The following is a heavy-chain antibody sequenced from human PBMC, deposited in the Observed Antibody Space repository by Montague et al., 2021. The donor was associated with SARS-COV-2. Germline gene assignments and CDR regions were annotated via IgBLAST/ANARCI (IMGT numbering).Heavy chain of an antibody. D-gene: IGHD3-3*01. CDR2: RYQNGAT. CDR1: GFSISSGYY. CDR3: ARSGVGIFDFSYFDS. J-gene: IGHJ4*02. Sequence: SETLSLTCSVSGFSISSGYYWGWIRQTPGKGLEWIGSRYQNGATXYSPSLKRPVTILLDTSKNRFSLSLTSVTAADTAVYYCARSGVGIFDFSYFDSWGQGSLVIVSS. V-gene: IGHV4-38-2*02.